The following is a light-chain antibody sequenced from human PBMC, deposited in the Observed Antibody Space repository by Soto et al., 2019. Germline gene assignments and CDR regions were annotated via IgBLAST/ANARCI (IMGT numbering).Light chain of an antibody. CDR3: QQYNSYPWT. Sequence: DIQMTQSPSTLSESAGDRVTITCRASQSISSWLAWYQQKPGKAPKLLIYDASSLESGVPSRFSGRGSGTEFTLTITSLQPDDFATYCCQQYNSYPWTFGQGTKVDI. V-gene: IGKV1-5*01. CDR2: DAS. J-gene: IGKJ1*01. CDR1: QSISSW.